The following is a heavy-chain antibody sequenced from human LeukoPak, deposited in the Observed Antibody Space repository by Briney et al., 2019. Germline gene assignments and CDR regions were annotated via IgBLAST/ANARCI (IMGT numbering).Heavy chain of an antibody. D-gene: IGHD3-10*01. V-gene: IGHV4-4*02. Sequence: SETLSLTCAVSGGSISSSNWWSWVRQPPGKGLEWIGEIYHSGSTNYNPSLKSRVTISVDKSKNQFSLKLSSVTAADTAVYFCARTLTYYDSRRTFDFWGQGTLVTVSS. CDR2: IYHSGST. J-gene: IGHJ4*02. CDR3: ARTLTYYDSRRTFDF. CDR1: GGSISSSNW.